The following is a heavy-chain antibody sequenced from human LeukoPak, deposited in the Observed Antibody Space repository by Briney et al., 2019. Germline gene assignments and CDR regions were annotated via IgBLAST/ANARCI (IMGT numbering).Heavy chain of an antibody. CDR2: INHSGSA. CDR1: GGSFSGYY. J-gene: IGHJ4*02. D-gene: IGHD5-18*01. CDR3: ARGRYRGYSYGYGSFDY. Sequence: SETLSLTCAVYGGSFSGYYWSWIRQPPGKGLEWIGEINHSGSANYNPSLKSRVTMSVDTSKNQFSLKLSSVTAADTAVYYCARGRYRGYSYGYGSFDYWGQGTLVTVSS. V-gene: IGHV4-34*01.